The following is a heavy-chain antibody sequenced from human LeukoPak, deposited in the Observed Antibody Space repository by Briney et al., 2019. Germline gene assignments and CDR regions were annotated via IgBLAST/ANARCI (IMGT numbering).Heavy chain of an antibody. D-gene: IGHD3-9*01. Sequence: PGGSLRLSCAASGFTFSSYAMSWVRQAPGKGLEWVSAISGSGGSTYYADSVKGRFTISRDNSKNTLYLQMNSLRAEDTAVYYCARDSREYYDILTGSNWFDPWGQGTLDTVSS. CDR2: ISGSGGST. CDR3: ARDSREYYDILTGSNWFDP. CDR1: GFTFSSYA. J-gene: IGHJ5*02. V-gene: IGHV3-23*01.